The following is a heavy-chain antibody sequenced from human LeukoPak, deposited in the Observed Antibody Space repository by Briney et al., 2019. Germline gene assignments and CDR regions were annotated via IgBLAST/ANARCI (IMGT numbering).Heavy chain of an antibody. CDR3: ANLHSSSWYLDYFDY. V-gene: IGHV3-30*02. J-gene: IGHJ4*02. CDR1: GFTFSSYG. D-gene: IGHD6-13*01. CDR2: IRYDGSNK. Sequence: PGGSLGLSCAASGFTFSSYGMHWVRQAPGKGLEWVAFIRYDGSNKYYADSVKGRFTISGDNSKNTLYLQMNSLRAEDTAVYYCANLHSSSWYLDYFDYWGQGTLVTVSS.